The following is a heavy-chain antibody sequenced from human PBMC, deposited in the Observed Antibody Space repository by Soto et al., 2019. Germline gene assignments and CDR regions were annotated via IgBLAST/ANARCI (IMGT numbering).Heavy chain of an antibody. CDR1: GDSISSYY. Sequence: SETLSLTCGVSGDSISSYYWSWIRQPAGKGLEWIGRIYISGDINYNPSLKSRVTMSVDTSTNQISLKLSSVTAADTAVYYCAREYTETVAGPTPYYFDYWGQGAPVTVSS. CDR2: IYISGDI. CDR3: AREYTETVAGPTPYYFDY. V-gene: IGHV4-4*07. J-gene: IGHJ4*02. D-gene: IGHD6-19*01.